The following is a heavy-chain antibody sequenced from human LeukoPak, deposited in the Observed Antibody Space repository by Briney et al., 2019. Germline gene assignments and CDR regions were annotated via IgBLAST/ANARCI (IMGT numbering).Heavy chain of an antibody. CDR1: GGSFSGYY. D-gene: IGHD1-26*01. CDR3: ARRREVRGNHDAFDI. V-gene: IGHV4-34*01. CDR2: INHSGST. J-gene: IGHJ3*02. Sequence: SETLSLTCAVCGGSFSGYYWSWIRQPPGKGREWIGEINHSGSTNYNPSLKSRVTISVDTSKNHFSLKLSCVTAADTAVYYCARRREVRGNHDAFDIWGQGTMVTVSS.